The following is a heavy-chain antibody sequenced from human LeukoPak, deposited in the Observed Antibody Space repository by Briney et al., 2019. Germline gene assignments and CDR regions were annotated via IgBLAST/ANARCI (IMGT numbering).Heavy chain of an antibody. CDR3: ARDRRERYCSSTSCYSGGRYYYYYYMDV. J-gene: IGHJ6*03. D-gene: IGHD2-2*01. CDR2: INHSGST. CDR1: GGSFSGYY. V-gene: IGHV4-34*01. Sequence: SETLSLTCAVYGGSFSGYYWSWIRQPPGKGLEWIGEINHSGSTNYNPSLKSRVTISVDTSKNQFSLKLSSVTAADTAVYYCARDRRERYCSSTSCYSGGRYYYYYYMDVWGKGTTVTVSS.